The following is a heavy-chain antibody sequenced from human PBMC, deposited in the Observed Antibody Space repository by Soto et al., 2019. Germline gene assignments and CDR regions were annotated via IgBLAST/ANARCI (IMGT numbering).Heavy chain of an antibody. J-gene: IGHJ5*02. CDR1: GFTFSSYW. CDR3: VRESYSSGWGDS. Sequence: EVQLVESGGGLVQPGGSLRLSCAASGFTFSSYWMHWVRQAPGKGLVWVSRINSDGSSTKYADSVKGRFTISRDNAKNTLYVQMNSLRGEDTAVYYCVRESYSSGWGDSWGQGTLVTVSS. D-gene: IGHD6-19*01. CDR2: INSDGSST. V-gene: IGHV3-74*03.